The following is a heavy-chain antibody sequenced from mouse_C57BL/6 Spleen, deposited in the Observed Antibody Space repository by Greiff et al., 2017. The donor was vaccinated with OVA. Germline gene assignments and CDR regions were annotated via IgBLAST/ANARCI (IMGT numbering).Heavy chain of an antibody. Sequence: VKLMESGPELVKPGASVKISCKASGYAFSSSWMNWVKQRPGKGLEWIGRIYPGDGDTNYNGKFKGKATLTADKSSSTAYMQLSSLTSEDSAVYFCARGDYDYLYAMDYWGQGTSVTVSS. CDR1: GYAFSSSW. J-gene: IGHJ4*01. CDR3: ARGDYDYLYAMDY. D-gene: IGHD2-4*01. CDR2: IYPGDGDT. V-gene: IGHV1-82*01.